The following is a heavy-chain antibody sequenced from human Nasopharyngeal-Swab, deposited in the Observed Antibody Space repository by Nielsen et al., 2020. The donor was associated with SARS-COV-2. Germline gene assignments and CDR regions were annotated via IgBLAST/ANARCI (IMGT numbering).Heavy chain of an antibody. V-gene: IGHV3-33*01. J-gene: IGHJ4*02. D-gene: IGHD3-3*01. CDR3: AREDYDFWSGYPRYFDY. CDR2: IWYDGSNK. Sequence: VRQAPGKGLEWVAVIWYDGSNKYYADSVKGRFTISRDNSKNTLYLQMNSLRAEDTAVYYCAREDYDFWSGYPRYFDYWGQGTLVTVSS.